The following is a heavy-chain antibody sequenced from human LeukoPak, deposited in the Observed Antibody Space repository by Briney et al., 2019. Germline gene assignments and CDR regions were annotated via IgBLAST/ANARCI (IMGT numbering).Heavy chain of an antibody. CDR2: IWYDGSNK. Sequence: GGSLRLSCAASGFTFSSYGMHWVRQAPGKGLEWVAVIWYDGSNKYYADSVKGRFTISRDNSKNTLYLQMNNLRAEDTAIYYCAKGLWDYYGSGIMYYTMDVWGQGTTVTVSS. D-gene: IGHD3-10*01. J-gene: IGHJ6*02. V-gene: IGHV3-33*06. CDR1: GFTFSSYG. CDR3: AKGLWDYYGSGIMYYTMDV.